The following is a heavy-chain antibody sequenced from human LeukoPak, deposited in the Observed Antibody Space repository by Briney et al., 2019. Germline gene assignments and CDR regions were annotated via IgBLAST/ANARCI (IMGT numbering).Heavy chain of an antibody. CDR1: GFTVSTNY. V-gene: IGHV3-53*01. J-gene: IGHJ4*02. D-gene: IGHD3-10*01. CDR3: AKGYYASGSSLSAFDS. CDR2: IYSGGGT. Sequence: PGGSLRLSCAASGFTVSTNYMSWVRQAPGKGLEWVSVIYSGGGTYYADSVKGRFTISRDNSKNTLYLQMDSLRAEDTAVYYCAKGYYASGSSLSAFDSWGQGTLVTVSS.